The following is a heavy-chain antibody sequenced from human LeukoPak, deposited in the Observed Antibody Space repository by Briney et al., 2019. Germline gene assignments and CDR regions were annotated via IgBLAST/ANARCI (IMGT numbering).Heavy chain of an antibody. CDR3: ATYHFRGDTSHYFDY. CDR1: GYTFTGYY. D-gene: IGHD3-10*02. Sequence: ASVKVSCKASGYTFTGYYMHWVRQAPGQGLEWMGWINPNSGGTNYAQKFQGRVTMTRDTSISTAYMELSRLRSDDTAVYYCATYHFRGDTSHYFDYWGQGTLVTVSS. V-gene: IGHV1-2*02. J-gene: IGHJ4*02. CDR2: INPNSGGT.